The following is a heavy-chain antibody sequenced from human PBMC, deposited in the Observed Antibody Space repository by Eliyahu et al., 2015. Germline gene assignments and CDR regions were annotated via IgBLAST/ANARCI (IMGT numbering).Heavy chain of an antibody. CDR3: AREGDGPIXAFDT. V-gene: IGHV6-1*01. D-gene: IGHD5-24*01. CDR1: GXXVSSDRAA. J-gene: IGHJ3*02. Sequence: QVQLQQSGPGLXKPSQTLSLXCXISGXXVSSDRAAWXWIRQSPSGGPEWLGRTYFRSKWHNDYAVSMKSRITINPDTSRNQVSLRLNSVTPEDTAVYYCAREGDGPIXAFDTWGQGTGVTVSS. CDR2: TYFRSKWHN.